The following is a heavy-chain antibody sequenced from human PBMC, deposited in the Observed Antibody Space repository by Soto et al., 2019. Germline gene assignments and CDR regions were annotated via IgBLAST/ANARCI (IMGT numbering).Heavy chain of an antibody. V-gene: IGHV1-8*02. D-gene: IGHD6-6*01. CDR3: ARVGSSSSDI. Sequence: ASVKVSCKASGYTFTSYGISWVRQAPGQGLEWMGWINANNDNTGYAQKFQGRVTMTRNTSISTAYMELSSLRFEDTAVYFCARVGSSSSDIWGQGTMVTVSS. CDR1: GYTFTSYG. CDR2: INANNDNT. J-gene: IGHJ3*02.